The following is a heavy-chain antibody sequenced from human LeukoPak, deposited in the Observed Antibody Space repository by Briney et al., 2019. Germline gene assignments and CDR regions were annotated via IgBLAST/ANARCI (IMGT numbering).Heavy chain of an antibody. Sequence: PGRSLRLSCAASGLTFTAYLIHWVRQAPGKGLDWVAVMSSDGNAMFYADSLKGRFTISRDNSKNTLYLQMNSLRAEDTAVYYCVRESEYYFDHSASFDYWGQGTLVTVSS. V-gene: IGHV3-30-3*01. J-gene: IGHJ4*02. CDR2: MSSDGNAM. D-gene: IGHD3-22*01. CDR3: VRESEYYFDHSASFDY. CDR1: GLTFTAYL.